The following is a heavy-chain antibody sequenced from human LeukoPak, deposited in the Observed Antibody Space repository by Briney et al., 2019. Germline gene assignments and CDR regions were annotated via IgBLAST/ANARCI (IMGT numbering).Heavy chain of an antibody. CDR1: GFTFRSCS. Sequence: GGSLRLSCAASGFTFRSCSMTWVRQAPGKGLEWVSSISSDGSDTYYADSVKGRFTFSRDNSRNTLYLQMNSLRPEDTAMYYCVKCYPSCKHNWFDSWGQGTLVTVSS. V-gene: IGHV3-23*01. J-gene: IGHJ5*01. CDR3: VKCYPSCKHNWFDS. CDR2: ISSDGSDT. D-gene: IGHD2/OR15-2a*01.